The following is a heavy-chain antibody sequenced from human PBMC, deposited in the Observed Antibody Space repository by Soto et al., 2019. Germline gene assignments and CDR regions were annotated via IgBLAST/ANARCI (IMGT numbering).Heavy chain of an antibody. J-gene: IGHJ3*02. Sequence: QVQLQESGPGLVKPSQTLSLTCTVSGGSISSGGYYWSWIRQHPGKGLEWIGYIHYTGSTYYAPSLTRRVIISVDTSKNQFSLKLSSVTAADTAVYYCGVYHGSGSYFRSSVFEIWGQGTKVTVSS. V-gene: IGHV4-31*03. CDR3: GVYHGSGSYFRSSVFEI. D-gene: IGHD3-10*01. CDR1: GGSISSGGYY. CDR2: IHYTGST.